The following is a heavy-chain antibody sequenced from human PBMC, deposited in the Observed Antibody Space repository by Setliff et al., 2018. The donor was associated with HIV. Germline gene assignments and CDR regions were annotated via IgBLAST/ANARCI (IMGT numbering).Heavy chain of an antibody. CDR2: IYTSGIT. CDR3: ARYDYGDFDY. Sequence: SENLSLTCTVSGDSISSYYWSWIRQPPGKGLEWIGYIYTSGITDYNPSLKSRVTISGDTSKNQFSLKLSSVTAADTAVYYCARYDYGDFDYWGQGTLVTVSS. V-gene: IGHV4-4*08. CDR1: GDSISSYY. J-gene: IGHJ4*02. D-gene: IGHD4-17*01.